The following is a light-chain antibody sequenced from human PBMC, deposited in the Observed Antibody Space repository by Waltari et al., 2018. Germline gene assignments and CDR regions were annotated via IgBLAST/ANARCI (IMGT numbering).Light chain of an antibody. CDR2: GAS. V-gene: IGKV3-15*01. Sequence: EIVLTHSPGTLSLSPGETATLSCRASQSVSSSLAWYQQKPGQAPRLLIYGASNRATGIPDRFSGSGSGTDFTLTISSLEPEDFAVYYCQQYSNWPLTFGGGTKVEI. J-gene: IGKJ4*01. CDR1: QSVSSS. CDR3: QQYSNWPLT.